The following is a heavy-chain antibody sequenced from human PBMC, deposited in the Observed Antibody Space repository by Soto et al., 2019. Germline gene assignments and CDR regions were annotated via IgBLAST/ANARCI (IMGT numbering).Heavy chain of an antibody. V-gene: IGHV4-39*01. CDR1: GGSISSSSYY. Sequence: SETLSLTCTVSGGSISSSSYYWGWIRQPPGKGLEWIGSISYSGRTYYNPSLKSRVTISVDTSKNQFSLKLSSVTAADTAVYYCANRLRFLEWLPYYYYYGMDVWGQGTTVTVSS. CDR3: ANRLRFLEWLPYYYYYGMDV. CDR2: ISYSGRT. J-gene: IGHJ6*02. D-gene: IGHD3-3*01.